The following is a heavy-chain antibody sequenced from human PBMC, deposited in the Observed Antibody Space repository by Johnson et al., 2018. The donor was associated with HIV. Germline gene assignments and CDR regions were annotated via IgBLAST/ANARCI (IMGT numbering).Heavy chain of an antibody. V-gene: IGHV3-7*01. J-gene: IGHJ3*02. CDR2: IKQDGSAK. Sequence: VQLVESGGGMIRPGGSLRLSCAASGFTFSSYWMSWVRQAPGKGLEWVANIKQDGSAKYYVDSVKGRFTISRDNAKNSLFLQMNSLRAEDTAVFYCARDMASGAFDIWGQGTMVTVSS. CDR1: GFTFSSYW. CDR3: ARDMASGAFDI. D-gene: IGHD1-1*01.